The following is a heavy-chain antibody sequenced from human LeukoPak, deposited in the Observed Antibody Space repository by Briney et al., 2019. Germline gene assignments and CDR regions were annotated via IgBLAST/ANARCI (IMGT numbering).Heavy chain of an antibody. J-gene: IGHJ4*02. CDR2: ISRSGGST. CDR1: GFTFSSYA. D-gene: IGHD3-3*01. CDR3: AKGSERFLEWLLSFYFVY. Sequence: PGGSLRLSCAASGFTFSSYAMSWVRQAPGKGLEWVSAISRSGGSTYYADSVKGRFTISRDNSKNTLYLQMNSLRAEDTAVYYCAKGSERFLEWLLSFYFVYWGQGTLVTVSS. V-gene: IGHV3-23*01.